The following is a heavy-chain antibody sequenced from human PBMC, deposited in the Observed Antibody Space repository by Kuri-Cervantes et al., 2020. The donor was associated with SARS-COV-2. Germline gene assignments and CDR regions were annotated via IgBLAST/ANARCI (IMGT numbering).Heavy chain of an antibody. CDR2: ILYNGNT. V-gene: IGHV4-39*01. J-gene: IGHJ4*02. CDR1: RGSIDRSPYY. CDR3: ARGGRITIFGVVTTFDY. D-gene: IGHD3-3*01. Sequence: CTVSRGSIDRSPYYWGWIRQPPGKGLEWIGSILYNGNTHYKASLNSRVTISVDTSKNQFSLKLSSVTAADTAVYYCARGGRITIFGVVTTFDYWGQGTLVTVSS.